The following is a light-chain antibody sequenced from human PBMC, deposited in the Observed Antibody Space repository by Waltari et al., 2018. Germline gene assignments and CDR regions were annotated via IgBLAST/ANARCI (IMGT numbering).Light chain of an antibody. J-gene: IGLJ3*02. Sequence: QSALTQPPSASGSPGQSVTISCTGTSSDVGGYNYVSWYQHHPGQAPKLLIYEVYKRPSGVPDRFSGSKSGNTASLTVSGLQPEDEADYYCDSYAGSNNFVVFGGGTKLTVL. CDR3: DSYAGSNNFVV. CDR2: EVY. CDR1: SSDVGGYNY. V-gene: IGLV2-8*01.